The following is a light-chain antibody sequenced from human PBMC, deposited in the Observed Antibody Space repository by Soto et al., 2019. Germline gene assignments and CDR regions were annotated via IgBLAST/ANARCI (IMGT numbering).Light chain of an antibody. J-gene: IGLJ2*01. CDR3: ATWDDTLSGPV. Sequence: QSVLTQPPSVSGAPGQRVTISCTGSSFNIGAGYDVHWYQQLPGAAPRLLIYRNDKRPTGVPDRFSGSKAGTSASLAISGLRSEDEADYHCATWDDTLSGPVFGGGTKLTVL. V-gene: IGLV1-47*01. CDR1: SFNIGAGYD. CDR2: RND.